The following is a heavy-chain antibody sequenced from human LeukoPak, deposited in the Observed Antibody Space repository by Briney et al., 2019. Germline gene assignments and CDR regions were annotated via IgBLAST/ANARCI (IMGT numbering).Heavy chain of an antibody. CDR2: VHLDGRT. J-gene: IGHJ4*02. V-gene: IGHV4-4*02. Sequence: NPSETLSLTCDVSGGSITQTNYWTWVRQPPGKGLEWIGEVHLDGRTNYNPSLKSRLIMSVDLPENHISLKLTSVTAADTAVYYCAREGGFYRPLDYSGQGTLVTVSS. D-gene: IGHD3-3*01. CDR3: AREGGFYRPLDY. CDR1: GGSITQTNY.